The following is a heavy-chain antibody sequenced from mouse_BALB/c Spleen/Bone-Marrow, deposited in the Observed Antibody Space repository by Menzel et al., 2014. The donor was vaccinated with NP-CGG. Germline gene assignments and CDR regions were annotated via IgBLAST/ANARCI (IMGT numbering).Heavy chain of an antibody. CDR2: ILPGSGST. J-gene: IGHJ2*01. Sequence: QAQLQQSGVELLKPGASVKISCKATGYTFSSYWIEWVKQRPGHGLEWIGEILPGSGSTNYNEKFKGKATFTADTSSNTAYMQLSSLTSEDSAVYYCARSTGTWDYWSRGTTLTVSS. CDR1: GYTFSSYW. CDR3: ARSTGTWDY. D-gene: IGHD4-1*02. V-gene: IGHV1-9*01.